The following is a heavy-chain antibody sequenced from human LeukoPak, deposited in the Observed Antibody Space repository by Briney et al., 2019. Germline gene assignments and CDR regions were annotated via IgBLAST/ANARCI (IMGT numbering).Heavy chain of an antibody. CDR2: ISGSGGST. J-gene: IGHJ4*02. Sequence: GGSLRLSCAASGFTFSRYAMSWVRQAPGKGLEWVSAISGSGGSTYYADSVKGRFTISRDNSKNTLYLQMNSLRAEDTAVYYCAKDYLFDYYDSSGYYYVLDYWGQGTLVTVSS. V-gene: IGHV3-23*01. CDR3: AKDYLFDYYDSSGYYYVLDY. D-gene: IGHD3-22*01. CDR1: GFTFSRYA.